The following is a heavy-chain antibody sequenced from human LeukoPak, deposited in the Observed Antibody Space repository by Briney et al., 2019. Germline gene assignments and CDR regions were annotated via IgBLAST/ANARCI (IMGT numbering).Heavy chain of an antibody. J-gene: IGHJ3*02. CDR1: GGTFSSYA. Sequence: SVKVSCKASGGTFSSYAISWVRQAPGQGLEWMGRIIPILGIANYAQKFQGRVTITADKSTSTAYMELSSLRSEDTAVYYCARHYDFWSGYYSWEYAFDTWGQGTMVTVSS. CDR3: ARHYDFWSGYYSWEYAFDT. V-gene: IGHV1-69*04. D-gene: IGHD3-3*01. CDR2: IIPILGIA.